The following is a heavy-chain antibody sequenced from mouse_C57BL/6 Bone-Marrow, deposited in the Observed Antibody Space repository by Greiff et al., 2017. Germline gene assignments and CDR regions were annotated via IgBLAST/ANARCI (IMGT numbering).Heavy chain of an antibody. J-gene: IGHJ2*01. CDR1: GYTFTSYG. V-gene: IGHV1-81*01. D-gene: IGHD1-1*01. CDR3: ATTVVAPDY. Sequence: VKLQESGAELARPGASVKLSCKASGYTFTSYGISWVKQRTGQGLEWIGEIYPRSGNTYYNEKFKGKATLTADKSSSTAYMELRSLTSEDSAVYFCATTVVAPDYWGQGTTLTVSS. CDR2: IYPRSGNT.